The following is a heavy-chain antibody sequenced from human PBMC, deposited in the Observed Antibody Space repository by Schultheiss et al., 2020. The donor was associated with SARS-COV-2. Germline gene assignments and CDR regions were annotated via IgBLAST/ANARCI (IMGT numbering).Heavy chain of an antibody. J-gene: IGHJ5*02. D-gene: IGHD6-13*01. Sequence: ASVKVSCKASGYTFTGYYMHWVRQAPGQGLEWMGWINPNSGGTNYAQKFQGRVTMTRDTSISTAYMELSRLRSDDTAVYYCARDWTSSVFLTGLEGVGQQLFRYGWFDPWGQGTLVTVSS. CDR3: ARDWTSSVFLTGLEGVGQQLFRYGWFDP. CDR1: GYTFTGYY. CDR2: INPNSGGT. V-gene: IGHV1-2*02.